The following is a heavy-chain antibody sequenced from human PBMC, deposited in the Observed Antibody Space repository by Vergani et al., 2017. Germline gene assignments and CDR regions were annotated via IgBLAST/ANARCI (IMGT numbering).Heavy chain of an antibody. CDR3: ARVVDTAMVLYYYYYGMDV. V-gene: IGHV7-4-1*02. J-gene: IGHJ6*02. CDR2: INTNTGNP. CDR1: GYTFTSYA. D-gene: IGHD5-18*01. Sequence: QVLLVQSGSELKKPGASVKVSCKASGYTFTSYAMNWVRQAPGQGLEWMGWINTNTGNPTYAQGFTGRFVFSLDTSVSTAYLQISSLKAEDTAVYYCARVVDTAMVLYYYYYGMDVWGQGTTVTVSS.